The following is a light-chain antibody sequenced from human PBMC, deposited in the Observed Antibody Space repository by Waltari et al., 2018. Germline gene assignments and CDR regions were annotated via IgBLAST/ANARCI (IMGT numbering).Light chain of an antibody. CDR1: QSVSSN. Sequence: EIVLTQSPATLSSSPGERATLSCRASQSVSSNLAWYQQKPGQAPRLLIYGSSSWATGIPDRFSGTGSGTDFTLTINSLEPEDFAVYYCQQYSNWPLTFGGGTKVETK. CDR3: QQYSNWPLT. V-gene: IGKV3-15*01. J-gene: IGKJ4*01. CDR2: GSS.